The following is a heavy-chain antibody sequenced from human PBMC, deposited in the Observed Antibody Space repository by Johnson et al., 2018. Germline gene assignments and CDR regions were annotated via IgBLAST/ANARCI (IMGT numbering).Heavy chain of an antibody. V-gene: IGHV3-30-3*01. J-gene: IGHJ3*02. CDR1: GFTFSSYA. Sequence: QVQLVQSGGGVVQPGRSLRLSCAASGFTFSSYAMHWVRQAPGKGLEWVAVISYDGSNKYYADSVKGRFTISRDNSKNTLYLQMNSLRAEDTAVYYCARELIYYDRRGFLVQYAFYIWGQGTMVTVSS. CDR2: ISYDGSNK. D-gene: IGHD3-22*01. CDR3: ARELIYYDRRGFLVQYAFYI.